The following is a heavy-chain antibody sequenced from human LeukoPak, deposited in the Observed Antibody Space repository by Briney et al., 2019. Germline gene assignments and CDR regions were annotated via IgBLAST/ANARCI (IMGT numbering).Heavy chain of an antibody. CDR1: GFSFSSYS. V-gene: IGHV3-21*01. D-gene: IGHD5-18*01. CDR3: ARVESYGYIRTFDY. Sequence: GGSLRLSCAASGFSFSSYSMNWVRQAPGKGLEWVSSISSSSSYIYYAHSVKGRFTISRDNAKNSLYLQMNSLRAEDTAVYYCARVESYGYIRTFDYWGQGTLVTVSS. J-gene: IGHJ4*02. CDR2: ISSSSSYI.